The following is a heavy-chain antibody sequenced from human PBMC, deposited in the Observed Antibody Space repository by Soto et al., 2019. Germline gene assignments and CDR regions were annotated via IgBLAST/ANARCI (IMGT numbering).Heavy chain of an antibody. CDR2: INPSGGST. D-gene: IGHD6-19*01. CDR1: GYTFTSYY. CDR3: ARDLIAVAGLRYFDY. V-gene: IGHV1-46*01. J-gene: IGHJ4*02. Sequence: QVQLVQSGAEVKKPGASVKVSCKASGYTFTSYYMHWVRQAPGQGLEWMGIINPSGGSTSYAQKFQGRVTMTRDTSTSTVYMELSSLRSEDTAVYYCARDLIAVAGLRYFDYWGQGILVTVSS.